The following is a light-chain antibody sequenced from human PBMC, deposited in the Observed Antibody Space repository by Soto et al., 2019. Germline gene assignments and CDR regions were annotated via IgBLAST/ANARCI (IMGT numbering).Light chain of an antibody. J-gene: IGKJ5*01. CDR1: QSVSSSY. CDR3: QQYDQWPIT. CDR2: GAS. Sequence: EVVLTQSPGTLSLSPCERATLSCSASQSVSSSYLAWYQQKPGQAPRLLIYGASSRATGIPARFSGSGSGTEFSFTVTSLQSEDFAVYYCQQYDQWPITFGQGTRLEIK. V-gene: IGKV3-20*01.